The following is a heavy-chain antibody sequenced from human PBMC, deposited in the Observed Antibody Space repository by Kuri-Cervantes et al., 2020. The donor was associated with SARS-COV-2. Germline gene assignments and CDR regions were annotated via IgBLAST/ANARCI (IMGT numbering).Heavy chain of an antibody. CDR2: IHYSGST. CDR3: ARSGYYSRGVTYYYMDV. CDR1: GGSISSYY. Sequence: SETLSLTCTVSGGSISSYYWSWIRQPPGKGLEWIGYIHYSGSTNYNPSLKSRITISVDTSKNQFSLNLTSVTAADSAVYYCARSGYYSRGVTYYYMDVWDKGTTVTVSS. J-gene: IGHJ6*03. V-gene: IGHV4-59*12. D-gene: IGHD3-22*01.